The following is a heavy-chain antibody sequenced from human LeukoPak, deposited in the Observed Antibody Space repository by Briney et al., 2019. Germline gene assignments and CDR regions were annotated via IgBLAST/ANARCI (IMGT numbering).Heavy chain of an antibody. CDR1: GGSISSYY. Sequence: SETLSLTCTVSGGSISSYYWSWIRQPPRKGLEWIGYIYYSWSTNYNPSLKSRVTISVDTSKNQFSLKLGSVTAADTAVYYCARDIGYSSNRRGLAFDIWGQGTMVTVSS. D-gene: IGHD6-19*01. V-gene: IGHV4-59*01. CDR2: IYYSWST. J-gene: IGHJ3*02. CDR3: ARDIGYSSNRRGLAFDI.